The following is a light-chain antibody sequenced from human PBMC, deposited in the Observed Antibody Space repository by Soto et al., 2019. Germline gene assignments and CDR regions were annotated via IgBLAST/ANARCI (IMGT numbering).Light chain of an antibody. CDR1: QSIRTW. Sequence: DVQMTQSPSTLSASLGDRVTITCRASQSIRTWLAWYQQKPGKAPKLLIYDASSLESGVPSRFSGSGSGTEFTLTITSLQPDDFATYYCQQYNAYSRTFGQGTKVEIK. J-gene: IGKJ1*01. V-gene: IGKV1-5*01. CDR3: QQYNAYSRT. CDR2: DAS.